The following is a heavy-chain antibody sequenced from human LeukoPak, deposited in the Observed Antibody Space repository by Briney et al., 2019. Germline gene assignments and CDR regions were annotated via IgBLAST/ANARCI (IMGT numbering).Heavy chain of an antibody. CDR2: INHSGNT. Sequence: SETLSLTCAIYGGSFSDYYWSWIRQPPGKGLEWIGEINHSGNTNYNPSLKSRVIISVDTPKKQFSLKMRSVTAADTAVYYCARVTAAGANWFDPWGQGTLVTVSS. D-gene: IGHD6-13*01. J-gene: IGHJ5*02. CDR1: GGSFSDYY. CDR3: ARVTAAGANWFDP. V-gene: IGHV4-34*01.